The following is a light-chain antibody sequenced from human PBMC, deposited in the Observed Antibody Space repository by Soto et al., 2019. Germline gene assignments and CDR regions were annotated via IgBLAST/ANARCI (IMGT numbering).Light chain of an antibody. Sequence: QSVLTQPPSVSGAPGQRVTISRSGSSSNLGAGYDVQWYQQFPGTAPKLLIYANSARPSGVPDRFSGSKSGTSASLAITGLQAEDEADYYCQSYDSSLIVSKVFGTGTKVTVL. V-gene: IGLV1-40*01. CDR2: ANS. CDR3: QSYDSSLIVSKV. CDR1: SSNLGAGYD. J-gene: IGLJ1*01.